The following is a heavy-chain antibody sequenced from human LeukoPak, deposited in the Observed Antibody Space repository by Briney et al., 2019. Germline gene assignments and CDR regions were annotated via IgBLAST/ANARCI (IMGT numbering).Heavy chain of an antibody. CDR3: ARTPMVRGVPKFDY. J-gene: IGHJ4*02. V-gene: IGHV4-34*01. D-gene: IGHD3-10*01. CDR1: GGSFSGYY. CDR2: INHSGST. Sequence: PSETLPLTCAVYGGSFSGYYWSWIRQPPGKGLEWIGEINHSGSTNYNPSLKSRVTISVDTSKNQFSLKLSSVTAADTAVYYCARTPMVRGVPKFDYWGQGTLVTVSS.